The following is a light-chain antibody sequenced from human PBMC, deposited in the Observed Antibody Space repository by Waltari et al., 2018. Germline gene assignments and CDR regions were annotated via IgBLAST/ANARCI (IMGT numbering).Light chain of an antibody. J-gene: IGLJ2*01. Sequence: QSVLTQPPSASGTPGQRVTISRSGTNSNLGSPIVNCYQLLPGVAPKLLIYSDNQRPSGVPDRFSGSRSGNSASLAISGLQSEDEADYYCAAWDDSLNVIFGGGTKLTVL. CDR2: SDN. CDR3: AAWDDSLNVI. V-gene: IGLV1-44*01. CDR1: NSNLGSPI.